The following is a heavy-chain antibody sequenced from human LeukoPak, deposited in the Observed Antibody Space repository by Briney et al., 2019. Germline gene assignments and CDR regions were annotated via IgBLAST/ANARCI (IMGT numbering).Heavy chain of an antibody. V-gene: IGHV1-2*02. CDR1: GYTFTGYY. D-gene: IGHD6-13*01. CDR2: INPNSGGT. J-gene: IGHJ4*02. Sequence: GASVKVSCKASGYTFTGYYMHWVRQAPGQGLEWMGWINPNSGGTNYAQKFQGRVTITTDESTSTAYMELSSLRSEDTAVYYCARDPHPAAPFEPTYYFDYWGQGTLVTVSS. CDR3: ARDPHPAAPFEPTYYFDY.